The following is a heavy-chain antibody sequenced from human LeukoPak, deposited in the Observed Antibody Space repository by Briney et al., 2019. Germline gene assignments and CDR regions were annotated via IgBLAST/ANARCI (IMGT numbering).Heavy chain of an antibody. J-gene: IGHJ4*02. CDR3: AKDRNYGSGRDDY. Sequence: PGGSLRLSCAASGFTFSTYSMNWVRQAPGKGLEWVSAISGSGGSTYYADSVKGRFTISRDNSKNTFYLQMNSLRVEDTAVYYCAKDRNYGSGRDDYWGQGTLVTVSS. CDR2: ISGSGGST. D-gene: IGHD3-10*01. V-gene: IGHV3-23*01. CDR1: GFTFSTYS.